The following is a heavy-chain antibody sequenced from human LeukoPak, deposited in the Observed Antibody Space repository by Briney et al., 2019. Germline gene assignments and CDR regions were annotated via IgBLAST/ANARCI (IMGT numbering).Heavy chain of an antibody. Sequence: SETLSLTCAVYGGSFSGYSWTWIRQPPGKGLEWIGEIDRSGSTNYNPSLKSRLTISVDTSKNQFSLKLSSVTAADTAVYHCARGSATGFAYWGQGTLVTVSS. J-gene: IGHJ4*02. CDR3: ARGSATGFAY. V-gene: IGHV4-34*01. CDR2: IDRSGST. CDR1: GGSFSGYS. D-gene: IGHD1-1*01.